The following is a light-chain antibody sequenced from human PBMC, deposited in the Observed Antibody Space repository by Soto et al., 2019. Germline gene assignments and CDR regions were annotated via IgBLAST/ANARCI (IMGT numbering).Light chain of an antibody. V-gene: IGLV2-14*01. CDR3: SSFTISRNTVI. Sequence: QSVLTQPASVSGSPGQSITISCTGTSSDVDGYNYVSWYQYHPGKAPKLMIYDVNNRPSGFSNRFSGSKSGNTASLTISGLQAEDEADYYCSSFTISRNTVIFGGGTKLTV. CDR2: DVN. CDR1: SSDVDGYNY. J-gene: IGLJ2*01.